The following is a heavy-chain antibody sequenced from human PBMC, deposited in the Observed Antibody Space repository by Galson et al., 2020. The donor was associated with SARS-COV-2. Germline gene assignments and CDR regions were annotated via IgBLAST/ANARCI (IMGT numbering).Heavy chain of an antibody. CDR1: GFSFSAYW. V-gene: IGHV3-74*01. CDR3: ARRRDRVERGAFYASDAVDI. D-gene: IGHD2-2*01. Sequence: GKSLKISCSASGFSFSAYWMHWVRQAPGKGLVWVSRIDSEGGSTTYADSVKGRFIISRDNAKNTLYLQMDNLRAEDTALYYCARRRDRVERGAFYASDAVDIWGQGTMVTVSS. J-gene: IGHJ3*02. CDR2: IDSEGGST.